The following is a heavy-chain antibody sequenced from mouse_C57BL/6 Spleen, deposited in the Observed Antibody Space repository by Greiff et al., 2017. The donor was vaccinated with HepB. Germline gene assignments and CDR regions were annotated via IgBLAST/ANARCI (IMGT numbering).Heavy chain of an antibody. CDR3: ARWLLYYFDY. CDR1: GYTFTSYW. CDR2: IHPNSGST. D-gene: IGHD2-3*01. V-gene: IGHV1-64*01. J-gene: IGHJ2*01. Sequence: QVHVKQPGAELVKPGASVKLSCKASGYTFTSYWMHWVKQRPGQGLEWIGMIHPNSGSTNYNEKFKSKATLTVDKSSSTAYMQLSSLTSEDSAVYYCARWLLYYFDYWGQGTTLTVSS.